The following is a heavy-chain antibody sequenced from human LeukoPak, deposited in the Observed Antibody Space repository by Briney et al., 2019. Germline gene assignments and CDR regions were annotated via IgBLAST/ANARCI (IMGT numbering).Heavy chain of an antibody. J-gene: IGHJ4*02. CDR1: GFTFDDYA. Sequence: QTGGSLRLSCAASGFTFDDYAMHWVRQAPGKGLEWVSGISWNSGSIGYADSVKGRFTISRDNAKNSLYLQMNSLRAEDTALYYCAKGIAAAVTYYFDYWGQGTLVTVSP. V-gene: IGHV3-9*01. CDR3: AKGIAAAVTYYFDY. CDR2: ISWNSGSI. D-gene: IGHD6-13*01.